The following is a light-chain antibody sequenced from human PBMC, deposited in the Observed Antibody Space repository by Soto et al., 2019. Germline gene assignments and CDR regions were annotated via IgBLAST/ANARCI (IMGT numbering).Light chain of an antibody. CDR3: SSYTSSSTLAV. J-gene: IGLJ2*01. CDR1: SSDVGGYNY. V-gene: IGLV2-14*01. CDR2: DVS. Sequence: QSALTQPASVSGSPGQSITISCTGTSSDVGGYNYVSWYQQHPGKAPKLMIYDVSNRPSGVSNRFSGPKSGNTASLTISGLQAEDEADYYCSSYTSSSTLAVFGGGTQLTVL.